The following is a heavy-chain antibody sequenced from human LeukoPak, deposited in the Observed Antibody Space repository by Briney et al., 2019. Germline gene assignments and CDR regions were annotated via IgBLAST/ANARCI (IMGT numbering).Heavy chain of an antibody. CDR1: GYTFSDYY. Sequence: ASVKISSKASGYTFSDYYMHWVQQAPGKGLEWVGRVDPEDGETIYAEKFQGRVTITADTSTDTAYMELSSLRSEDTAVYYCATGVRPSGSYPVDYYYYMDVWGKGTTVTVSS. J-gene: IGHJ6*03. D-gene: IGHD1-26*01. V-gene: IGHV1-69-2*01. CDR2: VDPEDGET. CDR3: ATGVRPSGSYPVDYYYYMDV.